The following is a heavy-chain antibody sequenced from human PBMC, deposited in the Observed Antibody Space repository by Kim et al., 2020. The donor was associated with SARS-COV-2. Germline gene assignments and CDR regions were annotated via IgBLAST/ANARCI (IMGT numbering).Heavy chain of an antibody. CDR1: GFTFSSYG. Sequence: GGSLRLSCAASGFTFSSYGMHWVRQAPGKGLEWVAGIWYDGSNKYYADSVKGRFTISRDNAKNTLYLQMKILRDEDTAVYYCAREWFGELLSYYYGMDVWGQGTTVTVSS. V-gene: IGHV3-33*01. CDR3: AREWFGELLSYYYGMDV. D-gene: IGHD3-10*01. J-gene: IGHJ6*02. CDR2: IWYDGSNK.